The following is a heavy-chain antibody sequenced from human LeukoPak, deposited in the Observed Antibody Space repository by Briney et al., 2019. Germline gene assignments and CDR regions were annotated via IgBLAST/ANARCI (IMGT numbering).Heavy chain of an antibody. CDR2: ISVSGGST. CDR1: GFTVSSNY. Sequence: PGGSLRLSCAASGFTVSSNYMSWVRQAPGKGLEWVSSISVSGGSTQYADSVQGRFTISRDNSKKALYLQMNSLRAEDTAVYYCAKDPNGDFIGTFDIWGQGTMVTVSS. CDR3: AKDPNGDFIGTFDI. V-gene: IGHV3-23*01. J-gene: IGHJ3*02. D-gene: IGHD4-17*01.